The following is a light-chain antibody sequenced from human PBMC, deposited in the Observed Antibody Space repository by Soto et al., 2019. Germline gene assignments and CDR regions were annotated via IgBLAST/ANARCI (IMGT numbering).Light chain of an antibody. CDR1: QDIGKY. CDR3: LQDYNYTLT. CDR2: AAS. Sequence: IQMTQSPSSLSASVGDRVTITCQASQDIGKYLGWYQQKQGKAPKFXIYAASSLQSGVPSRFSGSGSGTDFTLTISSLQPEDFATYYCLQDYNYTLTFGGGTQVDIK. J-gene: IGKJ4*01. V-gene: IGKV1-6*01.